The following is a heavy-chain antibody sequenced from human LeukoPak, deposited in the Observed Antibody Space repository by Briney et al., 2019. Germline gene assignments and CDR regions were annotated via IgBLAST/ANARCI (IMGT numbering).Heavy chain of an antibody. CDR1: GFTFSSYA. CDR3: ARPRRDGYNYDLDF. D-gene: IGHD5-24*01. Sequence: GGSLRLSCAASGFTFSSYAMSWVRQAPGKGLEWVSGISGSGGSTYHADSVKGRFTISRDNSKNTLYLQMNSLRAEDTAVYYCARPRRDGYNYDLDFWGQGTLVIVSS. J-gene: IGHJ4*02. V-gene: IGHV3-23*01. CDR2: ISGSGGST.